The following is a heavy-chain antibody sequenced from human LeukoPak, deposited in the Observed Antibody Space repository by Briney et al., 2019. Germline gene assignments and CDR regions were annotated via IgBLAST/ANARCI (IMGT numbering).Heavy chain of an antibody. CDR1: GFTFSSYA. V-gene: IGHV3-23*01. D-gene: IGHD3-22*01. CDR3: AKAQLPSPYYYDSSGRGEFDY. Sequence: GASLRLSCAASGFTFSSYAMGWVRQAPGKGLEWVSAISGSGGSTYYADSVKGRFTISRDNSKNTLYLQMNSLRAEDTAVYYCAKAQLPSPYYYDSSGRGEFDYWGQGTLVTVSS. J-gene: IGHJ4*02. CDR2: ISGSGGST.